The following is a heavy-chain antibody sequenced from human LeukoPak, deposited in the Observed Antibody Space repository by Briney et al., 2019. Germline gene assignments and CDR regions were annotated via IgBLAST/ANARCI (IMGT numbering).Heavy chain of an antibody. Sequence: PGGSLRLSCAASGFTFSSYAMSWVRQAPGKGLEWVSAISGSGGSTYYADSVKGRFTISRDNSKNTLYLQMNSLRAEDTAVYYCALYPGPPMSIYGMDVWGQGTTVTVSS. V-gene: IGHV3-23*01. CDR2: ISGSGGST. J-gene: IGHJ6*02. CDR3: ALYPGPPMSIYGMDV. D-gene: IGHD2-2*02. CDR1: GFTFSSYA.